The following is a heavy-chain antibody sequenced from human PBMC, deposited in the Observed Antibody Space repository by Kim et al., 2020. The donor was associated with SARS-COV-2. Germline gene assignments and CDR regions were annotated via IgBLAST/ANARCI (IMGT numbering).Heavy chain of an antibody. CDR2: ISYDGSNK. J-gene: IGHJ2*01. Sequence: GGSLRLSCAASGFTFSSYGMHWVRQAPGKGLEWVAVISYDGSNKYYADSVKGRFTISRDNSKNTLYLQMNSLRAEDTAVYYCARVPYGSGRTEGWYFDLWGRGTLVTVSS. CDR3: ARVPYGSGRTEGWYFDL. D-gene: IGHD3-10*01. CDR1: GFTFSSYG. V-gene: IGHV3-33*05.